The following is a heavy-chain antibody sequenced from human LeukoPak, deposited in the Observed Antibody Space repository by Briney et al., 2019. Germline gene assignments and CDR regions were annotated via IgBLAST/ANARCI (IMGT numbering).Heavy chain of an antibody. CDR1: GYSFMNDW. D-gene: IGHD1-26*01. J-gene: IGHJ5*02. CDR2: IYPGDSNI. V-gene: IGHV5-51*01. Sequence: SGESLKTSCKDSGYSFMNDWIGWVRQMPGKGLEWIGIIYPGDSNIRYSPSFQGQVTISADKSLSTAYLQWSSLKASDTAMYYCARRLGATKRFDPWGQGTLVTVSS. CDR3: ARRLGATKRFDP.